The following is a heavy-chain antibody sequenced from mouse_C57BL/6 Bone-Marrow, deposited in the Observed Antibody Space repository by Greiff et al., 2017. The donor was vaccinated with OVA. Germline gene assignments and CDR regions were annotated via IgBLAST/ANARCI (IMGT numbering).Heavy chain of an antibody. V-gene: IGHV5-4*01. Sequence: EVKVVESGGGLVKPGGSLKLSCAASGFTFSSYAMSWVRQTPEKRLEWVATISDGGSYTSYPDNVKGRFTISRDNAKNNLYLQMSHLKSEDTAMYYCARDHLYYDYDVAYWGQGTLVTVSA. CDR3: ARDHLYYDYDVAY. J-gene: IGHJ3*01. CDR1: GFTFSSYA. CDR2: ISDGGSYT. D-gene: IGHD2-4*01.